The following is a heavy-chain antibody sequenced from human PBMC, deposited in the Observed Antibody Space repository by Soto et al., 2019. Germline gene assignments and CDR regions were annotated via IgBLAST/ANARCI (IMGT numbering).Heavy chain of an antibody. D-gene: IGHD2-8*01. J-gene: IGHJ4*02. V-gene: IGHV2-5*01. CDR2: IYWNDDK. CDR1: GFSLSTSGVG. Sequence: QITLKESGPTLVKPTQTLTLTCTFSGFSLSTSGVGVGWIRQPPGKALEWLALIYWNDDKRYSPFLKRRLTITKDTSKNQVVLTMTNMDPVDTATYYCAHSPPDIVLMVYGVYFDYWGQGTLVTVSS. CDR3: AHSPPDIVLMVYGVYFDY.